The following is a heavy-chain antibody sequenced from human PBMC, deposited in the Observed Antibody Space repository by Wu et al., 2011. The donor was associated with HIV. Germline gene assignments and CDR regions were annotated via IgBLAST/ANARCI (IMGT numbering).Heavy chain of an antibody. D-gene: IGHD2-15*01. V-gene: IGHV1-2*02. J-gene: IGHJ4*02. CDR2: VNPNSGGT. CDR1: GYPFTKYY. CDR3: ARAASAAGGDY. Sequence: QVQLVQSGAEVKKPGASVQVSCKASGYPFTKYYMHWVRQAPGQGLEWMGSVNPNSGGTSYAQKFQGRVTMTRDRSISTAYMELRGLRPDDSAVYYCARAASAAGGDYWGQGTLVTVSS.